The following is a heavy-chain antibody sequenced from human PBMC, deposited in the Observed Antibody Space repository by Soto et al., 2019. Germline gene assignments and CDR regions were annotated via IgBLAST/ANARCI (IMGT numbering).Heavy chain of an antibody. CDR3: ATSRNYYFDSSGPDAIDV. V-gene: IGHV1-2*04. CDR2: INPNSGGT. CDR1: GYTFTGYY. D-gene: IGHD3-22*01. J-gene: IGHJ3*01. Sequence: ASVKVSCKAPGYTFTGYYIHWVRQAPGQGLEWLGWINPNSGGTNYAQTFQGWVTMTRDTSINTAYMELSRLRSDDSAVYYCATSRNYYFDSSGPDAIDVWGQGTKVTVSS.